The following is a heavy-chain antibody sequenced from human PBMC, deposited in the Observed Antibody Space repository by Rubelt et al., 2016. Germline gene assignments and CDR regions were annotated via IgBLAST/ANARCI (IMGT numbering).Heavy chain of an antibody. CDR3: ARENRDAFDI. CDR1: GGSISSYY. J-gene: IGHJ3*02. V-gene: IGHV4-59*12. CDR2: IYYSGST. Sequence: QVQLQESGPGLVKPSETLSLTCTVSGGSISSYYWSWIRQPPGKGLEWIGSIYYSGSTYYNPSLKSRVTISVDTSKNQFSLKLNSVTAADTAVYYCARENRDAFDIWGQGTMVTVSS.